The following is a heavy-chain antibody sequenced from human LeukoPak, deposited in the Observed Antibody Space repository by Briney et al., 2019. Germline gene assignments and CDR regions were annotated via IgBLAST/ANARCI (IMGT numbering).Heavy chain of an antibody. Sequence: GGSLRLSCAASEFTFSNYAMTWVRQAPGKGLEWVSTISTSVGSTYYADSVKGRFTISRDNSKSTLYLQMNSLRAEDTAIYYCAKDWQSGAWGQGTLVTVSS. CDR3: AKDWQSGA. CDR2: ISTSVGST. J-gene: IGHJ5*02. V-gene: IGHV3-23*01. D-gene: IGHD3-3*01. CDR1: EFTFSNYA.